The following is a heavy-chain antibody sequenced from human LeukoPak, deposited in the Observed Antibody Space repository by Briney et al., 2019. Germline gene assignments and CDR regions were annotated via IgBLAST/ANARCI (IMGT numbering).Heavy chain of an antibody. CDR1: GFTFDDYA. J-gene: IGHJ4*02. V-gene: IGHV3-43D*03. D-gene: IGHD6-13*01. CDR2: ISWDGGST. CDR3: AKEAGIAAAGPFDY. Sequence: GGSLRLSCAASGFTFDDYAVHWVRHAPGKGLEWVSLISWDGGSTYYADSVKGRFTISRDNSKNSLYLQMNSLRAEDTALYYCAKEAGIAAAGPFDYWGQGTLVTVSS.